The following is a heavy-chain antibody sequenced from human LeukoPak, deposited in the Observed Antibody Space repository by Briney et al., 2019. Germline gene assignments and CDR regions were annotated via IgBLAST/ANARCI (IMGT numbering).Heavy chain of an antibody. Sequence: SETLSLTCAVYGGSFSGYYWSWIRQPPGKGLEWIGEINHSGSTNYNPSLKSRVTISVDTSKDQFSLKLSSVTAADTAVYYCARDRGTYVAAAGNYYYYYMDVWGKGTTVTISS. J-gene: IGHJ6*03. CDR2: INHSGST. CDR3: ARDRGTYVAAAGNYYYYYMDV. CDR1: GGSFSGYY. V-gene: IGHV4-34*01. D-gene: IGHD6-13*01.